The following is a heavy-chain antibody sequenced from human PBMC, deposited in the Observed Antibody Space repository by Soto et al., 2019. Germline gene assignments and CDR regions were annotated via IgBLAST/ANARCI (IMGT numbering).Heavy chain of an antibody. J-gene: IGHJ5*02. CDR2: INYSGST. D-gene: IGHD2-2*01. CDR3: ARVVVVPGTYDP. Sequence: AETLSLTCTVSGGSISSYYWSWIRQPPGKGLEWIGYINYSGSTNYNPSLKSRVTISVDTSKNQFSLKLSSVTAAVTAVYYCARVVVVPGTYDPWGQGTLVTVSS. V-gene: IGHV4-59*01. CDR1: GGSISSYY.